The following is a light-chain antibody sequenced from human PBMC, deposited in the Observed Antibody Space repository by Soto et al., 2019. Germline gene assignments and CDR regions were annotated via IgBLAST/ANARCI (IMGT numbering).Light chain of an antibody. CDR1: QSISDW. V-gene: IGKV1-5*03. J-gene: IGKJ5*01. CDR3: QQYGSSSIT. Sequence: DIQMTQSPSTLSASVGYIFTITCRASQSISDWLAWFQQKPGNAPKLLIYKASTLESGVPSRFSGSGSGTDFTLTISRLEPEDFAVYYCQQYGSSSITFGQGTRLEIK. CDR2: KAS.